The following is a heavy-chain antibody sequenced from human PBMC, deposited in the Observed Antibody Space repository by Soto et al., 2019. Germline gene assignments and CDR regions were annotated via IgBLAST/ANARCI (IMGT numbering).Heavy chain of an antibody. V-gene: IGHV4-4*02. Sequence: QVQLQESGPGLVKPSGTLSLTCAVSGGSISSSNWWSWVRQPPGKGLEWIGEIYHSGSTNYNPSLKRRVTIAVDKSKNPLSLKLSSVTAADTAVYYCARGHLYYYDSSGCYFDYWGQGTVVTVSS. CDR1: GGSISSSNW. J-gene: IGHJ4*02. CDR3: ARGHLYYYDSSGCYFDY. D-gene: IGHD3-22*01. CDR2: IYHSGST.